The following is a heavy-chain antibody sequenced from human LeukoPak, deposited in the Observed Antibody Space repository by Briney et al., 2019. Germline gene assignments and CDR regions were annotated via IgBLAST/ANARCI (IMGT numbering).Heavy chain of an antibody. CDR1: GGSISSGDYY. V-gene: IGHV4-30-4*01. CDR3: ARGRAMVRSYNYYGMDV. Sequence: PSETLSLTCTVSGGSISSGDYYWSWSRQPPGKGLEWIVYIYYSGSTYYNPSLKSRVTMSVDTSKNQSSLKLSSVTAADTAVYYCARGRAMVRSYNYYGMDVWGQGTTVTVSS. D-gene: IGHD3-10*01. CDR2: IYYSGST. J-gene: IGHJ6*02.